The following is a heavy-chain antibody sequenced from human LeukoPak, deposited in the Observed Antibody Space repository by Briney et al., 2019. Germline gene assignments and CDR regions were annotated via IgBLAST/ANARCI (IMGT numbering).Heavy chain of an antibody. CDR2: ISGSGGST. D-gene: IGHD3-10*01. CDR3: AKDVWAYGSGNYVNHGFDF. CDR1: RFTFNSYA. J-gene: IGHJ3*01. Sequence: GGSLRLSCAASRFTFNSYAMSWVRQAPGKGLEWVLTISGSGGSTYYADSVEGRFTISRDNSKNTLYLQLNSLRAEDTAVYYCAKDVWAYGSGNYVNHGFDFWGQGTMVTVSS. V-gene: IGHV3-23*01.